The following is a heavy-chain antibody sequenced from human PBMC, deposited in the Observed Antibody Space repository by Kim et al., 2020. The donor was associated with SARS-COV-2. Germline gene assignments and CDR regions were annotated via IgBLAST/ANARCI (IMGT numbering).Heavy chain of an antibody. Sequence: SETLSLTCTVSGGSISSSSYYWGWIRQPPGKGLEWIGSIYYSGSTYYNPSLKSRVTISVDTSKNQFSLKLSSVTAADTAVYYCARLGGVIVRNFDYWGQGTLVTVSS. D-gene: IGHD3-16*02. V-gene: IGHV4-39*01. CDR2: IYYSGST. J-gene: IGHJ4*02. CDR3: ARLGGVIVRNFDY. CDR1: GGSISSSSYY.